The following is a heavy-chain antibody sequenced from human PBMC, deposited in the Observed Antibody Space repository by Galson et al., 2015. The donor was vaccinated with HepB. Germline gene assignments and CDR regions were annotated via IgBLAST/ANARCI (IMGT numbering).Heavy chain of an antibody. J-gene: IGHJ5*02. Sequence: SLRLSCAASGFTFSSYSMNWVRQAPGKGLGWVSSISSSSSYIYYADSVKGRFTISRDNAKNSLYLQMNSLRAEDTAVYYCARGSPLIGLWFGEDFRDPWGQGTLFTVAS. V-gene: IGHV3-21*01. D-gene: IGHD3-10*01. CDR1: GFTFSSYS. CDR2: ISSSSSYI. CDR3: ARGSPLIGLWFGEDFRDP.